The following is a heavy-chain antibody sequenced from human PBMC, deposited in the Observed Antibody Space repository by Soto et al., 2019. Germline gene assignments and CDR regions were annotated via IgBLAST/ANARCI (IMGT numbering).Heavy chain of an antibody. J-gene: IGHJ3*02. V-gene: IGHV3-23*01. D-gene: IGHD3-10*01. CDR2: ISGDST. Sequence: EVQLLESGGGLVQPGGSLRLSCAASRFTLADYAMSWVRQAPGGRLEWVSTISGDSTYYTESVKGRFTISRDNSENTLHLQVNSLRAEDTAVYYCAKVVFMGSLPYAFDIWGQGTLVTVSS. CDR3: AKVVFMGSLPYAFDI. CDR1: RFTLADYA.